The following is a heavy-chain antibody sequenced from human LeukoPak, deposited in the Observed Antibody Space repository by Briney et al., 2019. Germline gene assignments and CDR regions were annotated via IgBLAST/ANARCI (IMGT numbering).Heavy chain of an antibody. V-gene: IGHV3-73*01. CDR2: IGSRANTYRT. CDR1: GFTFSGSA. CDR3: CRQMVARGVIILDY. Sequence: TGGSLRLSCAASGFTFSGSAMHWVRQAPGKGLEWVGHIGSRANTYRTSYAASLKGRFIISRDDSKDTAFLQMNSLNTEDTAVYYCCRQMVARGVIILDYWGQGTLVTVSS. J-gene: IGHJ4*02. D-gene: IGHD3-10*01.